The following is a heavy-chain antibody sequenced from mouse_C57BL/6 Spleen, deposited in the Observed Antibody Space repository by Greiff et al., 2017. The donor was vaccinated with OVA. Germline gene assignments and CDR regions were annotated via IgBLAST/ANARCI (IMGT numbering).Heavy chain of an antibody. CDR1: GYTFTDYY. J-gene: IGHJ1*03. V-gene: IGHV1-76*01. D-gene: IGHD1-1*01. Sequence: VKLQESGAELVRPGASVKLSCKASGYTFTDYYINWVKQRPGQGLEWIARIYPGSGNTYYNEKIKGKATLTAEKSSSTAYMQLSSLTSEDSAVYFCARGYGSSFWYFDVWGTGTTVTVSS. CDR3: ARGYGSSFWYFDV. CDR2: IYPGSGNT.